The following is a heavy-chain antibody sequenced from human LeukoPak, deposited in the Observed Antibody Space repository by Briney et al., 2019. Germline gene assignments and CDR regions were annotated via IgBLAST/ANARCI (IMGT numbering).Heavy chain of an antibody. D-gene: IGHD2-15*01. J-gene: IGHJ3*01. CDR1: GFSLDDYA. CDR2: ISWDGRNT. CDR3: IKDMGFDLLKDAFDL. Sequence: GRSLRLSCAAAGFSLDDYAMHGVRHAPGKGREWVSSISWDGRNTAYGDSVKGRSTISRDNAQNSLYLQMNSLRIEDTALYYCIKDMGFDLLKDAFDLWGQGTLVTVSS. V-gene: IGHV3-9*01.